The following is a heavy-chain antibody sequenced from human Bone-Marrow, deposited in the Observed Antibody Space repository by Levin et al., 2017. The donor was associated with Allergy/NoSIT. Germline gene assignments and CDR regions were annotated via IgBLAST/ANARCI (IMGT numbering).Heavy chain of an antibody. Sequence: SLKISCAASGFTFDDFAMHWVRQAPGKGLEWVSGISWDSNTIDYADSVKGRFTISRDNAKNSLYLQMNSLTIEDTAFYYCAKVPSSFGSAYYFHYWGRGALFTVSS. J-gene: IGHJ4*02. CDR2: ISWDSNTI. V-gene: IGHV3-9*01. CDR3: AKVPSSFGSAYYFHY. D-gene: IGHD3-16*01. CDR1: GFTFDDFA.